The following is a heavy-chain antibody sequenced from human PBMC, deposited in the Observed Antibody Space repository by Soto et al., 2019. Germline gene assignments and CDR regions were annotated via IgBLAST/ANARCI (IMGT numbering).Heavy chain of an antibody. CDR2: ISYDGSNK. CDR1: GFTFSSYA. Sequence: QVQLVESGGGVVQPGRSLRLSCAASGFTFSSYARHWVRQAPGKGLEWVAVISYDGSNKYYADSVKGRFTISRDNSKNTLYLQMNSLRAEDTAVYYCARDMDWGQGTLVTVSS. J-gene: IGHJ4*02. CDR3: ARDMD. V-gene: IGHV3-30-3*01. D-gene: IGHD3-10*01.